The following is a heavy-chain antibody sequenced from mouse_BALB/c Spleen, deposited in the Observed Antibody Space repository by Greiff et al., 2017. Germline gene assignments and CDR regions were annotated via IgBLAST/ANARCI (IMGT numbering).Heavy chain of an antibody. V-gene: IGHV1S81*02. CDR1: GYTFTSYW. D-gene: IGHD1-1*01. CDR3: ARNPLYGFDY. J-gene: IGHJ2*01. Sequence: QVQLQQPGAELVKPGASVKLSCKASGYTFTSYWMHWVKQRPGQGLEWIGEINPSNGRTNYNEKFKSKATLTVDKSSSTAYMQLSSLTSEDSAVYYCARNPLYGFDYWGQGTTLTVSS. CDR2: INPSNGRT.